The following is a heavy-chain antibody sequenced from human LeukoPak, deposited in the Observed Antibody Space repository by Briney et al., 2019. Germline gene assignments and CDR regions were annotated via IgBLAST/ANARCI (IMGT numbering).Heavy chain of an antibody. V-gene: IGHV4-39*01. D-gene: IGHD3-22*01. CDR3: ARQVRSPVVMFMDV. J-gene: IGHJ6*03. Sequence: SETLSLTCTVAGGSISTSTYNWGWIRQPPGKGLGWIGSVYYTVITHYNPSVESRVTISVDTSKNHFSLELNSVTAADTGVYFCARQVRSPVVMFMDVWGKGTTVIVSS. CDR2: VYYTVIT. CDR1: GGSISTSTYN.